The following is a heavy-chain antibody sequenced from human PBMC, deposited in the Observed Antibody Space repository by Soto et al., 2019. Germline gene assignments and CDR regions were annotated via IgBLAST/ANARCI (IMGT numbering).Heavy chain of an antibody. CDR2: IYYSGST. J-gene: IGHJ4*02. D-gene: IGHD3-22*01. CDR1: GGSISSYY. V-gene: IGHV4-59*01. CDR3: ARVSVYYDSSGYYALFDY. Sequence: SETLSLTCTVSGGSISSYYWSWIRQPPGKGLEWIGYIYYSGSTNYNPSLKSRVTISVDTSKNQFSLKLSSVTAADTAVYYCARVSVYYDSSGYYALFDYWGQGTLVTVSS.